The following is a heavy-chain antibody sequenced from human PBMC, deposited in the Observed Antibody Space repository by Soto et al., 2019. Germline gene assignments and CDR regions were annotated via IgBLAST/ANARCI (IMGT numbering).Heavy chain of an antibody. V-gene: IGHV3-23*01. CDR2: ISGSGGST. D-gene: IGHD3-10*01. CDR3: AKGVRAWFGELSPSDY. CDR1: GFTFSSYA. Sequence: EVQLLESGGGLVQPGGSLRLSCAASGFTFSSYAMSWVRQAPGKGLEWVSAISGSGGSTYYADSVKGRFTISRDNSKNTLYLQMNSLSAEDTAVYYCAKGVRAWFGELSPSDYWGQGTLVTVSS. J-gene: IGHJ4*02.